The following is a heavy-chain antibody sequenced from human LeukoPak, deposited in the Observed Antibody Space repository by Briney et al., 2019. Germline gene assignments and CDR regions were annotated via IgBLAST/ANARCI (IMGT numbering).Heavy chain of an antibody. Sequence: SETLSLTCTVSGGSISSSSYYWGWIRQPPGKGLEWIGSIYYSGSTYYNPSLKSRVTISVDTSKSQFSLKLSSVTAADTAVYYCARAGVRTIFGVVIRYNWFDPWGQGTLVTVSS. D-gene: IGHD3-3*01. CDR2: IYYSGST. CDR1: GGSISSSSYY. V-gene: IGHV4-39*01. J-gene: IGHJ5*02. CDR3: ARAGVRTIFGVVIRYNWFDP.